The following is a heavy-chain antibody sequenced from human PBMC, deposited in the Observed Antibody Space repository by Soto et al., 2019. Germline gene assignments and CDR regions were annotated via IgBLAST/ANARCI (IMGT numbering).Heavy chain of an antibody. CDR3: ARDRHYYENMGFDY. CDR1: GGSISSSSYY. J-gene: IGHJ4*02. D-gene: IGHD3-22*01. V-gene: IGHV4-61*01. Sequence: PSETLSLTCTVSGGSISSSSYYWSWIRQPPGKGLEWIGYIYYSGSTNYNPSLKSRVTISVDTSKNQFSLKLSSVTAADTAVYYCARDRHYYENMGFDYWGQGTLVTVSS. CDR2: IYYSGST.